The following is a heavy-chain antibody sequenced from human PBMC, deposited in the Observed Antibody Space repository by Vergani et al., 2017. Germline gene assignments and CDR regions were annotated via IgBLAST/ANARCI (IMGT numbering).Heavy chain of an antibody. V-gene: IGHV4-59*01. J-gene: IGHJ3*02. CDR3: AREWGTSIAARLVAFDI. CDR2: IYYSGST. CDR1: GGSISSYY. D-gene: IGHD6-6*01. Sequence: QVQLQESGPGLVKPSETLSLTCTVSGGSISSYYWSWIRQPPGKGLEWIGYIYYSGSTNYNPSLKSRVTISVDTSKNKFSLKLSSVTAADTAVYYCAREWGTSIAARLVAFDIWGQGTMVTVSS.